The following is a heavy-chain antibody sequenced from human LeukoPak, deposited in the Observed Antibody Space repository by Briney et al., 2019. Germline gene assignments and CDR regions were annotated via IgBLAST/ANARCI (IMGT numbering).Heavy chain of an antibody. D-gene: IGHD3-10*01. Sequence: PSGTLSLTCAVSGGSISSSNWWSWVRQPPGKGLEWIGEIYHSGSTNYNPSLKSRVTISVDTSKNQFSLKLSSVTAADTAVYYCARGVYYGSGRTDAFDIWGQGTMVTVSS. CDR3: ARGVYYGSGRTDAFDI. CDR1: GGSISSSNW. J-gene: IGHJ3*02. CDR2: IYHSGST. V-gene: IGHV4-4*02.